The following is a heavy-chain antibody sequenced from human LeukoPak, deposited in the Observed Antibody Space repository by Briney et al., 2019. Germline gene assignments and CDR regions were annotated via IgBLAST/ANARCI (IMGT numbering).Heavy chain of an antibody. V-gene: IGHV3-9*01. J-gene: IGHJ2*01. CDR2: ITWNTGTI. CDR3: TRSGGGSRWYFDL. CDR1: GFTFDDYA. Sequence: GGSLRLSCAASGFTFDDYAMHWVRQGPGMGLEWVSGITWNTGTIAYADSVKGRFSTSRDNPKKSLHLQMNSLTPEDTALYYCTRSGGGSRWYFDLWGRGTLVAVSS. D-gene: IGHD2-15*01.